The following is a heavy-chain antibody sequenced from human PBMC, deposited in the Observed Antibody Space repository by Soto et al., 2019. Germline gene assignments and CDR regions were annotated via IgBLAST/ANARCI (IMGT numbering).Heavy chain of an antibody. Sequence: GGSLRLSCAASGFTFDDYAMHWVRQAPGKGLEWVSGISWNSGSIGYADSVKGRFTISRDNAKNSLYLQMNSLGAEDTALYYCAGAHQGFGEREPSYYYYYYMDVWGKGTTVTVSS. CDR3: AGAHQGFGEREPSYYYYYYMDV. CDR1: GFTFDDYA. J-gene: IGHJ6*03. CDR2: ISWNSGSI. D-gene: IGHD3-10*01. V-gene: IGHV3-9*01.